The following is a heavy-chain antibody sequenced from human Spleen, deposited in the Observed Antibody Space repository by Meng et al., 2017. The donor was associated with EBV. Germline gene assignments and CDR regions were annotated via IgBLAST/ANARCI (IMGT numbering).Heavy chain of an antibody. D-gene: IGHD2/OR15-2a*01. J-gene: IGHJ4*02. CDR3: ARDYSTSTRIFDY. V-gene: IGHV1-3*01. Sequence: QVQLVQSGAEVKKPGASGKVSCMASGYTFSTYTMHWVRQAPGQRLEWMGSTNAVDGFTKYSQNFQGRVTITRDTSATTAYMELSSLRSEDTAVYYCARDYSTSTRIFDYWGQGTLVTVSS. CDR2: TNAVDGFT. CDR1: GYTFSTYT.